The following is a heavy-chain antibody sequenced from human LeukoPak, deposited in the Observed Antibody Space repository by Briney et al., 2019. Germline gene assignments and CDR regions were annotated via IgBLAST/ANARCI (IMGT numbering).Heavy chain of an antibody. J-gene: IGHJ4*02. Sequence: SETLSLTCTVSGGSISSGGYYWSWIRQHPGKGLEWIGYIYYSGSTYYNPSLKSRVTISVDTSKNQFSLKLSSVTAADTAVYYCARDTRYGSGSLFDYWGQGTLVTVSS. CDR3: ARDTRYGSGSLFDY. V-gene: IGHV4-31*03. CDR2: IYYSGST. D-gene: IGHD3-10*01. CDR1: GGSISSGGYY.